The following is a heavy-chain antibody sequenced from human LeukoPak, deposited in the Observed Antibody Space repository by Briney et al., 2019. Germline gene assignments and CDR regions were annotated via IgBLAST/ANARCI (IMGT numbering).Heavy chain of an antibody. D-gene: IGHD3-22*01. Sequence: PGGSLRLSCAASGFTFSNAWMSWVRQAPGKGLEWVGRIKSKSDGGTTDYAAPVKGRFTISRDDSKNMLSLQMNSLKTGDTAVYYCATEIRWGGVTMIEWGQGTLVTVSS. V-gene: IGHV3-15*01. CDR1: GFTFSNAW. CDR2: IKSKSDGGTT. J-gene: IGHJ4*02. CDR3: ATEIRWGGVTMIE.